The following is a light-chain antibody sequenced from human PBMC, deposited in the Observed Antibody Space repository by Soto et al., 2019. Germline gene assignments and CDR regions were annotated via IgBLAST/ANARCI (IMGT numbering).Light chain of an antibody. CDR2: DNN. CDR1: RKNIGNNY. V-gene: IGLV1-51*01. CDR3: RTWDSSLSAVV. J-gene: IGLJ2*01. Sequence: HSVLTQPPSVSAAPARKVTISFSGSRKNIGNNYVSWYQQLPGTAPKLLIYDNNKRPSGIPDRFSGSKSGTSATLGITGLQTGDEAAYYCRTWDSSLSAVVFGGGAQLTVL.